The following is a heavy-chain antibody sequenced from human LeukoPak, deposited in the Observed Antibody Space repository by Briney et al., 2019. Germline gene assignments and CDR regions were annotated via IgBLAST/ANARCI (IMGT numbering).Heavy chain of an antibody. CDR1: GYSISSGYY. V-gene: IGHV4-38-2*02. D-gene: IGHD3-10*01. CDR2: IYHSGST. J-gene: IGHJ5*02. Sequence: SETLSLTCTVSGYSISSGYYWGWIRQPPGKGLEWIGNIYHSGSTYYNPSLKSRVTISVDTSKNHFSLKLSSVTAADTAVYFCAKADLPVRSPYNWFDPWGQGTLVTVSS. CDR3: AKADLPVRSPYNWFDP.